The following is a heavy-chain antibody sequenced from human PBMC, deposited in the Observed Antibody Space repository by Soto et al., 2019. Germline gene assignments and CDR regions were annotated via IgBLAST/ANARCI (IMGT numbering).Heavy chain of an antibody. Sequence: WSLRLSCDSSAFPGNCYWGHWVRQVPGKGLEWVSRIKSDGSITNYAGSVKGRFTVSRDNPRNTLYLQMNSLRAEDPAVYYCFRTIRALWGQGALVTVSS. CDR3: FRTIRAL. J-gene: IGHJ4*02. D-gene: IGHD2-2*02. V-gene: IGHV3-74*01. CDR1: AFPGNCYW. CDR2: IKSDGSIT.